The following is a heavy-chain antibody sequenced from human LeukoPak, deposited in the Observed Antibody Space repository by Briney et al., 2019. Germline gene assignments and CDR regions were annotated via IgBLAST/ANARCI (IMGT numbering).Heavy chain of an antibody. D-gene: IGHD6-13*01. J-gene: IGHJ4*02. CDR1: GYTFTGYY. CDR2: INPNSGGT. CDR3: ARGTSSRVKHYYFDY. V-gene: IGHV1-2*02. Sequence: ASVKVSCKASGYTFTGYYMHWVRQAPGQGLEGMGWINPNSGGTNYAQKFQGRVTMTRDTSISTAYMELSRLRSDDTAVYYCARGTSSRVKHYYFDYWGQGTLVTVSS.